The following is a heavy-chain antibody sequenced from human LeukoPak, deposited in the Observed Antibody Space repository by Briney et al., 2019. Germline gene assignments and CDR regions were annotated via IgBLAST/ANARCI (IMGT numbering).Heavy chain of an antibody. Sequence: PGGSLRLSCAASGXTFNNYAMNWVRQAPGKGLECVSSISSSGGSTFYADSVKGRFTISRDNSMNTLYLQMNSLRAEDTAVYYCAKALTVTTKNNWFDPWGQGTLVTVSS. V-gene: IGHV3-23*01. J-gene: IGHJ5*02. CDR1: GXTFNNYA. CDR2: ISSSGGST. D-gene: IGHD4-17*01. CDR3: AKALTVTTKNNWFDP.